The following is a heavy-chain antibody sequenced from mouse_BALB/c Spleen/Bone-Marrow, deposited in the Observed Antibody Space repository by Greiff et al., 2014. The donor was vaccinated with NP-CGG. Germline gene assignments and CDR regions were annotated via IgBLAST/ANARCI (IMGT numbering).Heavy chain of an antibody. CDR2: IYPGNVNT. V-gene: IGHV1S56*01. CDR3: ARRYDDYFDY. J-gene: IGHJ2*01. Sequence: LVESGPELVKPGASVRISCKASGYTFTSYYIHWVKQRPGQGLEWIGWIYPGNVNTKYNEKFKGKATLTADKSSSTAYVQLSSLTSEDSAVYFCARRYDDYFDYWGQGTTLTVSS. CDR1: GYTFTSYY. D-gene: IGHD2-14*01.